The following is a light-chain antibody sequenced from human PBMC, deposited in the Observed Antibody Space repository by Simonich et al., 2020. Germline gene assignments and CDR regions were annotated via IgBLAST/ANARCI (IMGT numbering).Light chain of an antibody. CDR1: PCISSA. Sequence: AIQLTQSPSSLSASVGDRVTITCRASPCISSALAWYQQKPGKAPKPLVYDASSLESGVPSRFSGSGSGTDFTLTISSLQPEDFATYYCQQFNSYPFTFGPGTKVDIK. CDR3: QQFNSYPFT. CDR2: DAS. J-gene: IGKJ3*01. V-gene: IGKV1-13*02.